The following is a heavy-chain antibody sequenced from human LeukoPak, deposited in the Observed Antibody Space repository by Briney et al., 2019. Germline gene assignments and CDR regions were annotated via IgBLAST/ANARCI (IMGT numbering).Heavy chain of an antibody. Sequence: SETLSLTCTVSGGSISYFYWSWIRQPAGKGLEWIGRIYTSGSTNYNPSLKSRVTMSVDTSKNQFSLKLSSVTAADTAVYYCARDRDSSSWFVAFDIWGQGTMVTVSS. CDR2: IYTSGST. CDR1: GGSISYFY. V-gene: IGHV4-4*07. J-gene: IGHJ3*02. CDR3: ARDRDSSSWFVAFDI. D-gene: IGHD6-13*01.